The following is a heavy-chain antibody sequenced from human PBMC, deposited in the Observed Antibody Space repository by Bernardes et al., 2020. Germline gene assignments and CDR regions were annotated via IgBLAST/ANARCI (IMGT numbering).Heavy chain of an antibody. D-gene: IGHD3-16*01. Sequence: SESLSLTCTVSGGSISSYYWSWIRQPPGKGLEWIGYIYYSGSTNYNPSLKSRVTISVETSNNQFSLKLSSGTGADTAVYYCARVRGGGPYYFDYWGQGTLVTVSS. V-gene: IGHV4-59*01. CDR2: IYYSGST. J-gene: IGHJ4*02. CDR1: GGSISSYY. CDR3: ARVRGGGPYYFDY.